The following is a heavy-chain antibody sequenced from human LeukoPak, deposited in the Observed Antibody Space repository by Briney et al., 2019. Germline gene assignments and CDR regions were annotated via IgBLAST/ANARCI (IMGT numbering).Heavy chain of an antibody. V-gene: IGHV1-69*04. J-gene: IGHJ6*02. CDR1: GGTFSSYA. CDR3: ARERIITMIVVVMSGMDV. CDR2: IIPILGIA. D-gene: IGHD3-22*01. Sequence: SVKVSCKASGGTFSSYAISWVRQAPGQGLEWMGRIIPILGIANYAQKFQGRVTMTRDTSTSTVYMELSSLRSEDTAVYYCARERIITMIVVVMSGMDVWGQGTTVTVSS.